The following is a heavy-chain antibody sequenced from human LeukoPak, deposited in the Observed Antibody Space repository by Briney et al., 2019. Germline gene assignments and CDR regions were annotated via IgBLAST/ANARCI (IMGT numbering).Heavy chain of an antibody. CDR3: AKGRSTIFGVIIISPDFDY. D-gene: IGHD3-3*01. Sequence: GGSLRLSCAASGFTFSSYAMSWVRQAPGKGLEWVSVISGSDGSAYYADSVKGRFTISRDNSKNTLHLQMNSLRAEDTAVYYCAKGRSTIFGVIIISPDFDYWGQGTLVTVSS. CDR2: ISGSDGSA. J-gene: IGHJ4*02. CDR1: GFTFSSYA. V-gene: IGHV3-23*01.